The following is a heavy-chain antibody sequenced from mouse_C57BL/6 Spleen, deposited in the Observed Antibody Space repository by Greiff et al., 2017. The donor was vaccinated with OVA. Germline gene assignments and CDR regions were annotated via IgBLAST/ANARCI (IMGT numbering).Heavy chain of an antibody. J-gene: IGHJ1*03. D-gene: IGHD2-5*01. V-gene: IGHV1-52*01. CDR1: GYTFTSYW. CDR2: IDPSDSET. Sequence: QVQLQQPGAELVRPGSSVKLSCKASGYTFTSYWMHWVKQRPIQGLEWIGNIDPSDSETHYNQKFKDKATLTVDKSSSTAYMQLSSLTSEDSAVYDGARSQGYSNWCFDVWGKGTTVTVSA. CDR3: ARSQGYSNWCFDV.